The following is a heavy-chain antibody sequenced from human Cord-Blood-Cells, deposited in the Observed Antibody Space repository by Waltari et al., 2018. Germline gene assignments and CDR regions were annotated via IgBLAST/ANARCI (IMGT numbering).Heavy chain of an antibody. CDR1: GGSFSGYY. CDR2: INHSGST. CDR3: AGSYCSSTSCYTGDGMDV. D-gene: IGHD2-2*02. J-gene: IGHJ6*02. V-gene: IGHV4-34*01. Sequence: QVQLQQWGAGLLKPSETLSLTCAVYGGSFSGYYWSWIRQPPGKGLEWIGEINHSGSTNYHPSLKGRVTISVDTSKNQFSLKLSSVTAADTAVYYCAGSYCSSTSCYTGDGMDVWGQGTTVTVSS.